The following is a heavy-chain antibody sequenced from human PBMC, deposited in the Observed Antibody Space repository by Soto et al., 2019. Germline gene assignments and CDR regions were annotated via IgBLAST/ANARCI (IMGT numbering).Heavy chain of an antibody. Sequence: EVQLLDSGGGLVKPGGSLRLSCAASGFTFTNYAMTWVRQAPGKGLEWVSSISGGDGDTSYADSVKGRFTISRDNSENIMFLQRNSLRPDDTAVYYCSTDRFTSTVRKYWFFDLWGRGTLVTVSS. CDR1: GFTFTNYA. CDR2: ISGGDGDT. J-gene: IGHJ2*01. CDR3: STDRFTSTVRKYWFFDL. V-gene: IGHV3-23*01. D-gene: IGHD3-10*01.